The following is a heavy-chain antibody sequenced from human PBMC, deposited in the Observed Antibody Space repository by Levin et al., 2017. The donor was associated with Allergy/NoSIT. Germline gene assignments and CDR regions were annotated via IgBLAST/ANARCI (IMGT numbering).Heavy chain of an antibody. CDR3: AGLGAGLDY. CDR1: RFTFDDYA. CDR2: ITWNSDNL. Sequence: SGGSLRLSCTASRFTFDDYAMHWVRQVPGRGLEWLSGITWNSDNLGYADSVKGRFTISRDNTKHSLYLQMNSLRPEDTAFYYCAGLGAGLDYWGQGILVTVSS. D-gene: IGHD1-26*01. V-gene: IGHV3-9*01. J-gene: IGHJ4*02.